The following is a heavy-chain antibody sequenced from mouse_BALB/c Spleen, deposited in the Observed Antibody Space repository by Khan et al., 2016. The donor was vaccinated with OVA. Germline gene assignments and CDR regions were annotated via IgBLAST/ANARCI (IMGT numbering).Heavy chain of an antibody. D-gene: IGHD2-3*01. CDR3: ARGDGYYEDAMDY. CDR1: GFSLTSYG. J-gene: IGHJ4*01. Sequence: VELVESGPGLVAPSQSLSITCTVSGFSLTSYGVHWVRQPPGKGLEWLGVIWAGGSTNYNSALMSRLSISKDNSKSQVFLKMNSLQTDDTAMYYCARGDGYYEDAMDYWSQGTSVTVSS. CDR2: IWAGGST. V-gene: IGHV2-9*02.